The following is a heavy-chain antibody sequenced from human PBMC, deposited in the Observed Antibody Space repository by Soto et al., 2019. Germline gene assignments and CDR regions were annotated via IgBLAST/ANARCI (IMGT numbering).Heavy chain of an antibody. V-gene: IGHV3-66*01. CDR3: ARGNYDFCSGYNNLPYYYYYYYMDV. CDR1: GFTVSRNY. Sequence: EVQLVESGGGLVQPGGSLRLSCAASGFTVSRNYMRWVRQAPGKGLEWVSVIYRGGSTYYADYVKGRFTISRDNSKNTLYLDMNSMRAEATAVYYCARGNYDFCSGYNNLPYYYYYYYMDVWGKGTTVTVSS. J-gene: IGHJ6*03. D-gene: IGHD3-3*01. CDR2: IYRGGST.